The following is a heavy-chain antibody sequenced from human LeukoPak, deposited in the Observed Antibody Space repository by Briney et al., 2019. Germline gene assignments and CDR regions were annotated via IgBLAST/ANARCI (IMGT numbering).Heavy chain of an antibody. J-gene: IGHJ4*02. V-gene: IGHV4-59*01. Sequence: PSETLSLTCTVSGGSISSYYWSWIRQPPGKGLEWIGYIHYRGSTNYNPSLKSRVTISVDTSKSQFSLKLSSLTAADTAVYYCARSVLGYSYGLHIDYWGQGTLVTVSS. CDR3: ARSVLGYSYGLHIDY. CDR2: IHYRGST. D-gene: IGHD5-18*01. CDR1: GGSISSYY.